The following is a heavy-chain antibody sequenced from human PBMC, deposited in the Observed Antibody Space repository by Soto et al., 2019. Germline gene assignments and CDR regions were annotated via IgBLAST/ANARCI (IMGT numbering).Heavy chain of an antibody. Sequence: ASVKVSCKASGYTFTSYDINWVRQATGQGLEWMGWMNPNSGNTGYAQKFQGRVNMTRNTSISTAYMELSSLRSEDTAVYYCARGPHITIFGVVIISFWFDPWGQGNLVTVSS. D-gene: IGHD3-3*01. CDR1: GYTFTSYD. CDR2: MNPNSGNT. V-gene: IGHV1-8*01. CDR3: ARGPHITIFGVVIISFWFDP. J-gene: IGHJ5*02.